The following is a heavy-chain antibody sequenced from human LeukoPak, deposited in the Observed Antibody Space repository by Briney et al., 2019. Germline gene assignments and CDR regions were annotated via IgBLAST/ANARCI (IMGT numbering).Heavy chain of an antibody. J-gene: IGHJ4*02. CDR3: ARVLSYSSGWYHALDY. V-gene: IGHV4-4*02. Sequence: SETLSLTCAVSSGSISSSNWWSWVRQPPGKGLEWIGEIYHSGSTNYNPSLKSRVTISVDKSKNQFSLKLSSVTAADTAVYYCARVLSYSSGWYHALDYWGQGTLVTVSS. CDR2: IYHSGST. CDR1: SGSISSSNW. D-gene: IGHD6-19*01.